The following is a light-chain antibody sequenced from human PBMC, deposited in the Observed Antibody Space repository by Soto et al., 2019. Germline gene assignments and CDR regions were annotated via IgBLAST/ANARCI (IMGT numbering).Light chain of an antibody. CDR1: SSDVGSFNR. CDR3: SSYTITNTDV. J-gene: IGLJ1*01. CDR2: EVS. Sequence: QSALTQPPSVSGSPGQSVAISCTGTSSDVGSFNRVSWYQQPPGTAPKLIISEVSNRPSGVPDRFSGSKSGNTASLTISGLQAEDEADYYCSSYTITNTDVFGTGTKVTVL. V-gene: IGLV2-18*02.